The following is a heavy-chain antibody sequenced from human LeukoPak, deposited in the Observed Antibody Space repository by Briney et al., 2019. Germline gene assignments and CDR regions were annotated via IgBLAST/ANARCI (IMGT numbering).Heavy chain of an antibody. J-gene: IGHJ5*02. Sequence: ASVKVSCKASGYTFTSYYMHWVRQAPGQGLEWMGIINPSGGSTSYAQKFQGRVTMTRDTSTSTVYMELSSLRSEDTAVYYCARGLQAPGITIFGVVITRYWFDPWGQGTLVTVSS. V-gene: IGHV1-46*01. CDR3: ARGLQAPGITIFGVVITRYWFDP. D-gene: IGHD3-3*01. CDR2: INPSGGST. CDR1: GYTFTSYY.